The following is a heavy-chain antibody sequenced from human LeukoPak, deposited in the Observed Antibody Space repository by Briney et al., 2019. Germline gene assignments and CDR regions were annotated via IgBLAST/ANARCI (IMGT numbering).Heavy chain of an antibody. V-gene: IGHV3-30*03. J-gene: IGHJ4*02. D-gene: IGHD4-17*01. CDR2: ISYDGSNK. CDR3: ARSTVH. CDR1: GFTFSSYS. Sequence: GGSLRLSCAASGFTFSSYSMNWVRQAPGKGLEWVAVISYDGSNKYYADSVKGRFTISRDNSKNTLYLQMNSLRAEDTAVYYCARSTVHWGQGTLVTVSS.